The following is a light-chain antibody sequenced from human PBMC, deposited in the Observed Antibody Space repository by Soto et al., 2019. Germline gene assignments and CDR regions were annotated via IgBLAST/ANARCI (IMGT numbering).Light chain of an antibody. Sequence: DIQLTQSPSFLSASVGDRVTFTCRASQAIDTSLAWYQQKPGKAPRLLIYGASTLGSAVPSRFSGSGSGTEFTLTISALQPEDFVLYYCQQLLSYPHTFGPRTRVDLK. CDR2: GAS. CDR1: QAIDTS. J-gene: IGKJ3*01. V-gene: IGKV1-9*01. CDR3: QQLLSYPHT.